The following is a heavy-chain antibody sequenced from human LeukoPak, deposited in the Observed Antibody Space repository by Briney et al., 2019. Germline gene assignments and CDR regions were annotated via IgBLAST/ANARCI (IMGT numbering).Heavy chain of an antibody. V-gene: IGHV3-23*01. J-gene: IGHJ2*01. Sequence: SGGSLRLSCAASGFTFSSYAMSWVRQAPGKGLEWVSGISGSGGGTYYADSVKGRFTISRDNSKNTLYLQMSSLRAEDTAVYYCAKTYYYDSSGYYYWYFDLWGRGTLVTVSS. CDR1: GFTFSSYA. CDR2: ISGSGGGT. CDR3: AKTYYYDSSGYYYWYFDL. D-gene: IGHD3-22*01.